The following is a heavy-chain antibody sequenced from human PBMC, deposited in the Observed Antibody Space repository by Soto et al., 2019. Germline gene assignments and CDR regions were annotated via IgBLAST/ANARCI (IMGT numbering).Heavy chain of an antibody. CDR2: IYNSGST. D-gene: IGHD2-2*01. V-gene: IGHV4-30-4*01. Sequence: SETLSLTCTASGDSISSGDYYWTWIRQPPGKGLEWIGYIYNSGSTYDNPSFKSRVSISLDTSKNQFSLTLSSVTAADTAVYYCARDRDCTSTSCTYGMDVWGQGTTVTVSS. J-gene: IGHJ6*02. CDR3: ARDRDCTSTSCTYGMDV. CDR1: GDSISSGDYY.